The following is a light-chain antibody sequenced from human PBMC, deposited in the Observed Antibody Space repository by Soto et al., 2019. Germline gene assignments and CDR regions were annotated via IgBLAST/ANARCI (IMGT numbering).Light chain of an antibody. CDR1: QGISSY. V-gene: IGKV1-9*01. CDR3: QQRSNWPSIT. J-gene: IGKJ5*01. CDR2: AAS. Sequence: DIQLTQSPSFLSASVGDRVTITCRASQGISSYLAWYQQKPGKAPKLLIYAASTLQSGVPSRFSGSGSGTDFTLTISSLQPEDFAVYYCQQRSNWPSITFGQGTRLEIK.